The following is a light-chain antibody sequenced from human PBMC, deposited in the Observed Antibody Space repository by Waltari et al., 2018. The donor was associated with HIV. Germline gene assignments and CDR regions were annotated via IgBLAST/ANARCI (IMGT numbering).Light chain of an antibody. V-gene: IGLV2-11*01. Sequence: QSALTQPLPVSGSPGLSVTISCTGPSRYGGGFNYFSWYQQYPGRAPKLMIYDVTKRPSGVPDRFSGSKSGNTASLTISGLQAEDEADYYCCSYAGRNTLLFGGGTTLTVL. CDR3: CSYAGRNTLL. J-gene: IGLJ2*01. CDR1: SRYGGGFNY. CDR2: DVT.